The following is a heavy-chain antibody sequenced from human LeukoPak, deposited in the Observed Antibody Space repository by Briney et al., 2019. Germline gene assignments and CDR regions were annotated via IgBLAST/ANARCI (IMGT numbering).Heavy chain of an antibody. CDR3: ARGLQENLAWLQAFSAFDI. Sequence: AASVKVSCKASAYTFTSYGISWVRQAPGQGLEWMGWISAYNGNTNNAQKFQGRVTMTTDTSTRTSYMELRSLRSDDTAVYYCARGLQENLAWLQAFSAFDIWGQGTMVTISS. J-gene: IGHJ3*02. CDR2: ISAYNGNT. CDR1: AYTFTSYG. D-gene: IGHD5-24*01. V-gene: IGHV1-18*01.